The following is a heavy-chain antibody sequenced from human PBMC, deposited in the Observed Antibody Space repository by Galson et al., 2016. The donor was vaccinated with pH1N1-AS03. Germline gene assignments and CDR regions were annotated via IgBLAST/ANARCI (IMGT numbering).Heavy chain of an antibody. V-gene: IGHV5-51*01. CDR3: ARHRQSETYSEPFDI. CDR1: EDSFNTCW. J-gene: IGHJ3*02. Sequence: QSGAEVKKPGESLKISCKGSEDSFNTCWITWVRQMPGKGLEWMGVIYPGDSDTRYSSSFQGQVTISADKSITTAHLPWGSLKASDTGMYFCARHRQSETYSEPFDIWGQGTMVTVSS. CDR2: IYPGDSDT. D-gene: IGHD2-21*01.